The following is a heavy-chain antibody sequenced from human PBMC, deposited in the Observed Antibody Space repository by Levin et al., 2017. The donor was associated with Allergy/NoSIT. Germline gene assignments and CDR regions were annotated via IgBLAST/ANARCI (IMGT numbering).Heavy chain of an antibody. CDR1: GFTFNNYA. CDR2: ITGSGDNT. J-gene: IGHJ4*02. D-gene: IGHD4-17*01. V-gene: IGHV3-23*01. CDR3: AKGRYGPDY. Sequence: GGSLRLSCAASGFTFNNYAMSWVRQAPGKGLEWVSTITGSGDNTYSADSVRGRFTISRDNSKNTLYLRVNSLRAEDTAVYYCAKGRYGPDYWGQGTLVTVSS.